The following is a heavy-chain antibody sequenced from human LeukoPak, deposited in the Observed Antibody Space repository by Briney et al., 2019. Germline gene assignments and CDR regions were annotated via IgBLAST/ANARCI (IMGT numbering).Heavy chain of an antibody. V-gene: IGHV1-69*13. Sequence: ASVKVSCKAFGGTFSSYAISWVRQAPGQGLEWMGGIIPIFGTANYAQKFQGRVTITADESTSTAYMELSSLRSEDTAVYYCARALDSSGYYTVTTSSFDYWGQGTLVTVSS. J-gene: IGHJ4*02. CDR2: IIPIFGTA. CDR3: ARALDSSGYYTVTTSSFDY. D-gene: IGHD3-22*01. CDR1: GGTFSSYA.